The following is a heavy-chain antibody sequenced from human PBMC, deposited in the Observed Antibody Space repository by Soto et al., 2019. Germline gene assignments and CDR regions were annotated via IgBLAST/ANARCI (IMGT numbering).Heavy chain of an antibody. CDR3: ARRIPKAGLFDY. D-gene: IGHD6-13*01. Sequence: QVQLQESGPGLVKPSQTLSLTCTVSGDSINSGGYYWSWIRQHPGKGLEWVGYIYYSGTTYYSPSPQGRLYISRDTPKDQVSLKLTSVTAADPAVFYCARRIPKAGLFDYWGQGTLVTVSS. CDR2: IYYSGTT. V-gene: IGHV4-31*03. CDR1: GDSINSGGYY. J-gene: IGHJ4*02.